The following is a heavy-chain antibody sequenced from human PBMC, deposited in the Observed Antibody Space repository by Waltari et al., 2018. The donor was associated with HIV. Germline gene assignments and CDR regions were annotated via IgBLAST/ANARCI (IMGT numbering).Heavy chain of an antibody. CDR1: GFSVRHRW. CDR2: VRRVGMTR. V-gene: IGHV3-74*01. J-gene: IGHJ4*02. Sequence: QLVESGGGSLQTGGSLRLSCPAAGFSVRHRWMDWVGQGPGEGLVGGGSVRRVGMTRNDAVTVKGRFVISGDKARSTVYLRSSSLRVDATALCFCTRASHYFVFSTFVGSYYFDMGGRGTRVAVSS. CDR3: TRASHYFVFSTFVGSYYFDM. D-gene: IGHD3-16*01.